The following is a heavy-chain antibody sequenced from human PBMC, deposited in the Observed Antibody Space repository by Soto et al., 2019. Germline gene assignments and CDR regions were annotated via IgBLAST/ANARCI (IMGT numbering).Heavy chain of an antibody. CDR2: IIPIFGTA. Sequence: QVQLVQSGAEVKKPGSSVKVSCKASGGTFSSYAISWVRQAPGQGLEWLGGIIPIFGTANYAQKFQGRVTIHADESTSTAYMELSSLRSVDTAVYYCARYGDPSYYYYYGMDVWGQGTTVTVSS. CDR3: ARYGDPSYYYYYGMDV. V-gene: IGHV1-69*12. D-gene: IGHD4-17*01. CDR1: GGTFSSYA. J-gene: IGHJ6*02.